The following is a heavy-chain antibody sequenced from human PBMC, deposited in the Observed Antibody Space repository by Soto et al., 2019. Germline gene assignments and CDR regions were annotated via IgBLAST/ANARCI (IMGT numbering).Heavy chain of an antibody. V-gene: IGHV3-7*05. Sequence: GSLRLSCAASGFTFSSYWMSWVRQAPGKGLEWVANIKQDGSEKYYVDSVKGRFTISRDNAKNSLYLQMNSLRAEDTAVYYCASLGPYFLPFDYWGQGTLVTVSS. D-gene: IGHD1-26*01. J-gene: IGHJ4*01. CDR2: IKQDGSEK. CDR1: GFTFSSYW. CDR3: ASLGPYFLPFDY.